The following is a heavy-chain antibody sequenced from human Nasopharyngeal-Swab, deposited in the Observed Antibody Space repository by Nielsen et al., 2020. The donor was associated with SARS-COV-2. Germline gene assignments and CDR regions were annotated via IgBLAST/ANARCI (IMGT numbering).Heavy chain of an antibody. CDR2: IRFKDKNYAT. Sequence: VRQMPGKGLEWVGRIRFKDKNYATAYGTSVKGRFIISRDDSKNTAFLQMNSLKTEDTAVYFCTTSFTVGGLKDYWGQGTPVTVSS. D-gene: IGHD3-16*01. J-gene: IGHJ4*02. V-gene: IGHV3-73*01. CDR3: TTSFTVGGLKDY.